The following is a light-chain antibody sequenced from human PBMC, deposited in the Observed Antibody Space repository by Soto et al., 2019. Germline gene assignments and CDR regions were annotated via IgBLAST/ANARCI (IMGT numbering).Light chain of an antibody. CDR1: QSIGTF. V-gene: IGKV1-39*01. CDR2: RAS. J-gene: IGKJ1*01. CDR3: QHSYSSPSWP. Sequence: DIQVTQSPSSLSASVGDRVTISCRASQSIGTFLNWYQQRPGTAPRLLIYRASSVKSGVPPRFSGSGSGRDFTLTISSLRPEDIATYFCQHSYSSPSWPFGQGTKVDIK.